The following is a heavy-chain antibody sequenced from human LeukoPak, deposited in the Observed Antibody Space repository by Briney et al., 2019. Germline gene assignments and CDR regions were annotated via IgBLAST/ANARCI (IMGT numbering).Heavy chain of an antibody. V-gene: IGHV4-34*01. Sequence: SETLSLTCAVYGGSLSGYYWSWIRQPPGKGLEWIGEINHSGSTNYNPSLKSRVTISVDTSKNQFSLKLSSVTAADTAVYYCARGPSYYGSGSYIFHYYGMDVWGQGTTVTVSS. D-gene: IGHD3-10*01. CDR3: ARGPSYYGSGSYIFHYYGMDV. CDR1: GGSLSGYY. J-gene: IGHJ6*02. CDR2: INHSGST.